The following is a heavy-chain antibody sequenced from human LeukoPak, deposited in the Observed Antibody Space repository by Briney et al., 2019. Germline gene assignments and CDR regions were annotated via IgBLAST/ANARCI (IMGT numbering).Heavy chain of an antibody. Sequence: GGSLRLSCAASGFTFSSYSMNWVRQAPGKGLEWVSYISSSSSTVYYADSVKGRFTISRDNAKNSLYLQMNSLRAEDTAVYYCARDLDTAMVTAPYYYYYYMDVWGKGTTVTISS. CDR1: GFTFSSYS. J-gene: IGHJ6*03. D-gene: IGHD5-18*01. V-gene: IGHV3-48*01. CDR2: ISSSSSTV. CDR3: ARDLDTAMVTAPYYYYYYMDV.